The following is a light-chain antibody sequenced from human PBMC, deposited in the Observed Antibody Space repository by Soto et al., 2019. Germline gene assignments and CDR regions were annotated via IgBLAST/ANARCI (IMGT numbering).Light chain of an antibody. CDR2: GAS. CDR1: QSVSSSY. V-gene: IGKV3-20*01. Sequence: EIVLTQSPGTLSLSPRERATLSCRASQSVSSSYLAWYQQKPGQAPRLLIYGASSRATGIPDRISGSGSGKDFTLTVSRLEPEDFAVYYCQQYGRSTTFGQGTKVDIK. J-gene: IGKJ1*01. CDR3: QQYGRSTT.